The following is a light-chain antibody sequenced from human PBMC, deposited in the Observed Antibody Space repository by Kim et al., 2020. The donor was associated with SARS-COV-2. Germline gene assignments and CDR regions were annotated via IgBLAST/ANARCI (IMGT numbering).Light chain of an antibody. V-gene: IGLV1-47*01. CDR3: ASWDDSLSGRV. Sequence: GQRVTISCSGSSSNMGSYYVFWYQQLPGTAPKLLIYNNNQRPSGVPVRFSGSKSGTSASLAISGLRSEDEADYYCASWDDSLSGRVFGGGTTLTVL. J-gene: IGLJ3*02. CDR1: SSNMGSYY. CDR2: NNN.